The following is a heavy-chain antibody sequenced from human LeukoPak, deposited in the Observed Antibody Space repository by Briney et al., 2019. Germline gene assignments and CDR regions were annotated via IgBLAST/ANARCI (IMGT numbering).Heavy chain of an antibody. V-gene: IGHV3-11*04. CDR2: ISSSGSTI. D-gene: IGHD4-17*01. J-gene: IGHJ4*02. Sequence: GGSLRLSCAASGFTVSSNYMNWVRQAPGKGLEWVSYISSSGSTIYYADSVKGRFTISRDNAKNSLYLQMNSLRAEDTAVYYCARQPYDYGGDDYWGQGTLVTVSS. CDR3: ARQPYDYGGDDY. CDR1: GFTVSSNY.